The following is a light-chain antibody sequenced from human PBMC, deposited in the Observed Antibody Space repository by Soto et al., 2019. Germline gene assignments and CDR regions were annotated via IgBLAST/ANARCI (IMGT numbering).Light chain of an antibody. V-gene: IGKV1-39*01. Sequence: DIQMTQSPSSLSASVGDRVTNTCRASHSISSYLNWYQQKPGKAPKLLIYAVSTLQGGVPPRFSGSGSGTDFTLTISSLQPEDFATYYCQQSYNTPRTLGQGTKLEIK. CDR1: HSISSY. CDR3: QQSYNTPRT. CDR2: AVS. J-gene: IGKJ2*01.